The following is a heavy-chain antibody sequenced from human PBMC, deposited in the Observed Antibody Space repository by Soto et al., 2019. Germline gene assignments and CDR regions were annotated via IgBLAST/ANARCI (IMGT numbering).Heavy chain of an antibody. D-gene: IGHD6-13*01. CDR2: IIPIFNTA. J-gene: IGHJ4*02. CDR1: GGRFTSYS. CDR3: ARGQGQELVQAIDY. Sequence: VQLVQSGAGVKEPGSSVKVSCKASGGRFTSYSFSWVRQAPGQGLVWMGGIIPIFNTANYAPKFEDRLTITADESTSTAYMELSGLRVDDTAVYFCARGQGQELVQAIDYWGQGTLVIVSS. V-gene: IGHV1-69*01.